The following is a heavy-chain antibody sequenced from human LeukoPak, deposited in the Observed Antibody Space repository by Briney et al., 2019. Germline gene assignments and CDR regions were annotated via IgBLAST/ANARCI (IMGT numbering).Heavy chain of an antibody. V-gene: IGHV4-4*07. CDR1: GGSISSYY. D-gene: IGHD4-17*01. CDR3: ARAPTTVTTNFDY. Sequence: PSETLSLTCTVSGGSISSYYWSWIRQPAGRVLEWIGRIYTSGSTNYNRPLKSRVTISVDKSKNQFSLKLSSVTAADTAVYYCARAPTTVTTNFDYWGQGTLVTVSS. CDR2: IYTSGST. J-gene: IGHJ4*02.